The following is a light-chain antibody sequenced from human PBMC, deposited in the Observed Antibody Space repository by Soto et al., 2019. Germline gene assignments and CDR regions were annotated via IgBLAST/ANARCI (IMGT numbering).Light chain of an antibody. CDR2: GVS. CDR1: QSVSGN. V-gene: IGKV3-15*01. J-gene: IGKJ1*01. Sequence: EIVMTQSPVTLSVSPGERATLSCRASQSVSGNLAWYQQEPGQAPRLLIYGVSARATGIPARFSGSGFGTEFTLTISSLQSEDFALYYCQQYNFWPETFGQGTKVDIK. CDR3: QQYNFWPET.